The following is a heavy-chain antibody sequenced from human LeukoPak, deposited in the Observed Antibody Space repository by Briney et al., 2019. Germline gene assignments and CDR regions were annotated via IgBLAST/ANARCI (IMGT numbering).Heavy chain of an antibody. CDR1: GYTFTGHY. D-gene: IGHD3-10*01. V-gene: IGHV1-2*06. Sequence: GASVKVSCNASGYTFTGHYVHWVRQAPGQGLEWMGRTNPNSGGTNYAQKFQGRVTMTRDTSISTAYMELSRLRSDDTAVYYCARMSFGGWYYYGSGSSDYWGQGTLVTVSS. CDR2: TNPNSGGT. J-gene: IGHJ4*02. CDR3: ARMSFGGWYYYGSGSSDY.